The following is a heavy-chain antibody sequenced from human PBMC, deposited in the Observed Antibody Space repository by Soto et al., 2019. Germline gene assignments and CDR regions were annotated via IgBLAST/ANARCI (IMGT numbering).Heavy chain of an antibody. Sequence: PGGSLRLSCAASGFTFSSYGMHWVRQAPGKGLEWVAVISYDGSNKYYADSVKGRFTISRDNSKNTLYLQMNSLRAEDTAVYYCAKDAINWNYPYYYGMDVWGQGTTVTVSS. J-gene: IGHJ6*02. V-gene: IGHV3-30*18. CDR3: AKDAINWNYPYYYGMDV. CDR1: GFTFSSYG. D-gene: IGHD1-7*01. CDR2: ISYDGSNK.